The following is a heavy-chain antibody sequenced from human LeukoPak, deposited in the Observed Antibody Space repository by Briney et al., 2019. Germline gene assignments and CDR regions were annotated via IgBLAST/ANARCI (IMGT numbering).Heavy chain of an antibody. CDR2: ISSSSNYR. V-gene: IGHV3-21*01. Sequence: PGGSLRLSCAASGFIFSTYSMNWVRQGPGKGLEWVSFISSSSNYRYYADSVKGRFTISRDNAKNSLYLQMNSLRAEDTAVYYCARELGVAARLLSWGKGTTVTVSS. D-gene: IGHD6-6*01. CDR1: GFIFSTYS. J-gene: IGHJ6*04. CDR3: ARELGVAARLLS.